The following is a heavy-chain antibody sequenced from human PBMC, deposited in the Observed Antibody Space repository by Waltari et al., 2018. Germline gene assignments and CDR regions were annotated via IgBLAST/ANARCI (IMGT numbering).Heavy chain of an antibody. Sequence: QLKLVQSGAEVKKHGSSVKVSCKASADNLGSYGIHWGRQAPGGGLEWMGGSDPPFKSVKYAQNVQGRLTITADEGTNTAFMELRRLRSDDTAVYFCARAPYYFASGSYSFDSWGQGTPVTVSS. CDR2: SDPPFKSV. D-gene: IGHD3-10*01. CDR1: ADNLGSYG. V-gene: IGHV1-69*01. CDR3: ARAPYYFASGSYSFDS. J-gene: IGHJ4*02.